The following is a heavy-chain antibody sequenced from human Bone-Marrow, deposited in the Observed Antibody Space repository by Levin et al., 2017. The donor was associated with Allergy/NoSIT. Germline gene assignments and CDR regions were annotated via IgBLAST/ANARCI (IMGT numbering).Heavy chain of an antibody. J-gene: IGHJ1*01. CDR3: ARPPTAHYPQEHFHR. D-gene: IGHD1/OR15-1a*01. CDR2: IYPHDSHI. Sequence: GGSLRLSCKGSGYTFPNYWIGWVRQMPGKGLEWMGSIYPHDSHIKYSPSFQGQVTFSADKSTSTAYLQWSSLKASDSAIYFCARPPTAHYPQEHFHRWGQGTLVTVSS. CDR1: GYTFPNYW. V-gene: IGHV5-51*01.